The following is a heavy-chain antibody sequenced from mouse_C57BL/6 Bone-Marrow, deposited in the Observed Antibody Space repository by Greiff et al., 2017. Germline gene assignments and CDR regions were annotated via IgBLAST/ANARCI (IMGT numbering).Heavy chain of an antibody. CDR3: ARWDSSGYPS. CDR2: IDPSDSYT. CDR1: GYTFTSYW. Sequence: VQLQQPGAELVMPGASVKLSCKASGYTFTSYWMHWVKQRPGQGLEWIGEIDPSDSYTNYNQKFKGKSTLTVDTSSSTAYMQLSSLTSEDSAVYYCARWDSSGYPSWGQGTLVTVSA. D-gene: IGHD3-2*02. J-gene: IGHJ3*01. V-gene: IGHV1-69*01.